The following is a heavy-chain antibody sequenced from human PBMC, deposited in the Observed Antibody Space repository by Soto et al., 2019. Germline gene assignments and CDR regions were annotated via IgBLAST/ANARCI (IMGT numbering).Heavy chain of an antibody. V-gene: IGHV1-69*01. D-gene: IGHD2-15*01. CDR2: FVPLFGTT. J-gene: IGHJ4*02. CDR3: ETHVRGGSSPPYCDN. Sequence: QLVQSGSEVKKPGSSVKVSCQASGGTFSGYVVTWVRQAPGQGLEWMGEFVPLFGTTNYAKRFSGRITITAEESTSTAYMELRTLRSDDTAVYYCETHVRGGSSPPYCDNWGQGTLVTVSS. CDR1: GGTFSGYV.